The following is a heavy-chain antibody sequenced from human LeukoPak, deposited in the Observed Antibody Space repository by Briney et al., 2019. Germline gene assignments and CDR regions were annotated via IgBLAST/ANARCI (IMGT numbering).Heavy chain of an antibody. V-gene: IGHV1-2*02. CDR2: INPNTDGT. CDR1: GYTFTGYY. D-gene: IGHD6-13*01. J-gene: IGHJ6*02. Sequence: GASVKVSCKAFGYTFTGYYLHWVRQAPGQGLEWMGWINPNTDGTNYAQKFQGRAAMTRDTSINTAYMELTSLTSDDTAVYYCARDQTSNWYRAKYYYGVDVWGQGTTATVSS. CDR3: ARDQTSNWYRAKYYYGVDV.